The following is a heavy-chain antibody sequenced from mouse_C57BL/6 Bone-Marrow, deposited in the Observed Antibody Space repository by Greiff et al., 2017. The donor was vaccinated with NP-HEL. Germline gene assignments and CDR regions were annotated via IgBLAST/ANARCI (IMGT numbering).Heavy chain of an antibody. D-gene: IGHD1-1*01. J-gene: IGHJ4*01. CDR3: ANTVVAPYYYAMDY. CDR2: INPNYGTT. V-gene: IGHV1-39*01. Sequence: VQLQQSGPELVKPGASVTISCKASGYSFTDYNMNWVKQSNGKSLEWIGVINPNYGTTSYNQQFKGKATLTVDQSSSTAYMQLNSLTSEDSAVYYCANTVVAPYYYAMDYWGQGTSVTVSS. CDR1: GYSFTDYN.